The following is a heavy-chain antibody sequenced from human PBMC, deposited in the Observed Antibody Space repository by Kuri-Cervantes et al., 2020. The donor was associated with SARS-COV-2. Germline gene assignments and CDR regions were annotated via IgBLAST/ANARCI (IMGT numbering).Heavy chain of an antibody. CDR2: ISYDGSNK. J-gene: IGHJ4*02. Sequence: GESLKISCAASGFTFSSYAMHWVRQAPGKGLEWVAVISYDGSNKYYADSVKGRFTISRDNSKNTLYLQMNSPRAEDTAVYYCARARGGYYDSSDYWGQGTLVTVSS. CDR3: ARARGGYYDSSDY. V-gene: IGHV3-30-3*01. CDR1: GFTFSSYA. D-gene: IGHD3-22*01.